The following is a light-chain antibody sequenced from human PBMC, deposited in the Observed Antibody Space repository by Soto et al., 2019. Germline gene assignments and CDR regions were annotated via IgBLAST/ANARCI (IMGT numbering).Light chain of an antibody. CDR2: DAS. CDR1: QNIRSR. CDR3: QQYHSYWT. Sequence: DFPMTQSPSTLSASVGDRVTITCRASQNIRSRLAWFQQKPGKAPKLLIYDASSLESGVPQRFSGSGSGTEFTLTVSSLQTDDLSTYYCQQYHSYWTFGQGTKVE. J-gene: IGKJ1*01. V-gene: IGKV1-5*01.